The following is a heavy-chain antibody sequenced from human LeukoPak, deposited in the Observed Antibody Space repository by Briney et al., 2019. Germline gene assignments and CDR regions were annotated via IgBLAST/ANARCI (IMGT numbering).Heavy chain of an antibody. CDR3: ARGYYDTNGYHYRLDF. D-gene: IGHD3-22*01. CDR2: MNPNRGNT. V-gene: IGHV1-8*01. CDR1: GYIFTTYD. J-gene: IGHJ4*02. Sequence: ASVKVSCKASGYIFTTYDINWVRQATGQGLEWMGWMNPNRGNTGYAQKFQGRVTMTRNTSISTAYMELSSLRSEDTAVYYCARGYYDTNGYHYRLDFWGQGTLVTVSS.